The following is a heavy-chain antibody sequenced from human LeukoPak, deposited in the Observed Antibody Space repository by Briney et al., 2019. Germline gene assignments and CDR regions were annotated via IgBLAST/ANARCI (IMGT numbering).Heavy chain of an antibody. CDR1: GCSISSSSYY. CDR3: ASLYVEQFHY. V-gene: IGHV4-39*01. Sequence: PSATLSLTCTVSGCSISSSSYYWGWLRQPPGKGLEWIGSIYYSGTTYYNPSLNSRGTISVDTSNNQYSLKRSAVGAVDTAVYYCASLYVEQFHYGAQGTRVSVSS. D-gene: IGHD2-2*02. CDR2: IYYSGTT. J-gene: IGHJ4*02.